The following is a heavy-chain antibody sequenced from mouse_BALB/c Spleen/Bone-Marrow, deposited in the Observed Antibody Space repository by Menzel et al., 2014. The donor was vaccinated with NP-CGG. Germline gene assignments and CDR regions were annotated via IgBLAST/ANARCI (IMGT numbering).Heavy chain of an antibody. Sequence: EVKLVESGGGLVQPGGSRRLSCAASGFTFSSFGMHWVRQAPEKGLEWVAYISSGSSTIFYVDTVKGRFTISRDNPKNTLFLQMTSLRSEDTAMYYCTRGGNWDDFDVWGAGTTVTVS. CDR3: TRGGNWDDFDV. J-gene: IGHJ1*01. V-gene: IGHV5-17*02. CDR2: ISSGSSTI. D-gene: IGHD4-1*01. CDR1: GFTFSSFG.